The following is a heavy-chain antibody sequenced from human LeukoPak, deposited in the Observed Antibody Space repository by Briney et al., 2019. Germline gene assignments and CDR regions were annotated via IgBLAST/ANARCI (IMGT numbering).Heavy chain of an antibody. J-gene: IGHJ4*02. CDR3: ASLKPTGSRGHFDY. Sequence: KSSETLSLTCTVSGGSISSYYWSWIRQPPGKGLEWIGYIYYSGSTNYNPSLKSRVTISVDTSKNQFSLKLSSVTAADTAVYYCASLKPTGSRGHFDYWGQGTLVTVSS. D-gene: IGHD3-10*01. CDR2: IYYSGST. V-gene: IGHV4-59*01. CDR1: GGSISSYY.